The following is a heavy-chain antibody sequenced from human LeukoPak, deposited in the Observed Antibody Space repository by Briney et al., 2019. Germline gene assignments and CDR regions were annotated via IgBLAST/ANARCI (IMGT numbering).Heavy chain of an antibody. Sequence: SETLSLTCIVSGGSTSSISSNNYHWGWIRQPPGKGLEWIGSIYYSGSTYYNPSLKSRVTISVDTSKNQFSLKLSSVTAADTAVYYCARTYSSGWYYFDYWGQGTLVTVSS. CDR3: ARTYSSGWYYFDY. CDR2: IYYSGST. CDR1: GGSTSSISSNNYH. J-gene: IGHJ4*02. V-gene: IGHV4-39*07. D-gene: IGHD6-19*01.